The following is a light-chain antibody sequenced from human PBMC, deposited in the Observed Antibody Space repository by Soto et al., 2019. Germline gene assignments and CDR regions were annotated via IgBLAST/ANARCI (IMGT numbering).Light chain of an antibody. CDR1: QSVSTRN. V-gene: IGKV3-20*01. J-gene: IGKJ2*01. Sequence: EVVLTQSPGTLSLSPGERDTLSCRASQSVSTRNLAWYQQKPGQAPRLLMYGASSRATGIPDRFSGSGSGTEFTLTISRLEPEDFAVYYCHQFGTSPPAFTFGQGTKLEIK. CDR2: GAS. CDR3: HQFGTSPPAFT.